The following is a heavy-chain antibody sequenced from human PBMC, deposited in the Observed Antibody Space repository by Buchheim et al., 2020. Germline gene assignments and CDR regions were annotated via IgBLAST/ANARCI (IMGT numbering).Heavy chain of an antibody. V-gene: IGHV4-34*01. CDR2: INHSGST. CDR1: GGSFSGYY. J-gene: IGHJ5*02. CDR3: ARTGSGSYYNENWFDP. Sequence: QVQLQQWGAGLLKPSETLSLTCAVYGGSFSGYYWSWIRQPPGKGLEWIGEINHSGSTNYNPSLKSRVTISVDTSQNQFSLKLSSVTAADTAVYYCARTGSGSYYNENWFDPWGQGTL. D-gene: IGHD3-10*01.